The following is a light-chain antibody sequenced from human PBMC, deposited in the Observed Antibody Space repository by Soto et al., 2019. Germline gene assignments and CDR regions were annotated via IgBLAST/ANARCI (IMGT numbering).Light chain of an antibody. CDR2: AAS. Sequence: DIQMTQSPSSVSASVGDRVTITCRASQGISSWLAWYQQKPGQAPKLLIYAASNLQSGVPSRFSGSGSGTHFTLTINILQPDDVATYYCQQDISFPFTFCPGTKVDVK. CDR3: QQDISFPFT. J-gene: IGKJ3*01. V-gene: IGKV1-12*01. CDR1: QGISSW.